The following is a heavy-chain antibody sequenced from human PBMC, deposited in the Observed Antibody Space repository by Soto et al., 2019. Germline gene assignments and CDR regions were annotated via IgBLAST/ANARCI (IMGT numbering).Heavy chain of an antibody. J-gene: IGHJ5*02. CDR1: GYTFTSYD. CDR3: ARERSAAGTGWFDP. CDR2: MNPNSGNT. D-gene: IGHD6-13*01. Sequence: QVQLVQSGAEVKKPGASVKVSCKASGYTFTSYDITWVRQATGQGLERMGWMNPNSGNTGYAQKFQGGVTMTRNSSISTAYMERSSLRSEETAVYYCARERSAAGTGWFDPWGEGTLVTVSS. V-gene: IGHV1-8*01.